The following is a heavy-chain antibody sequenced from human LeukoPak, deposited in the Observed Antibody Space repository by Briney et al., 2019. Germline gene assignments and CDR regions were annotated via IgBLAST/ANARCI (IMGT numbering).Heavy chain of an antibody. D-gene: IGHD6-19*01. Sequence: ETLSLTCAVSGGSITSSSDYWGWIRQPPGKGLEWVSTINANSGTRSYAASVRGCFTISRDNSKNTLYLQLNTLRADDTAVYYCAKPISGGLAVTADWFAPWGQGTLVVVSS. J-gene: IGHJ5*01. CDR3: AKPISGGLAVTADWFAP. CDR1: GGSITSSSDY. CDR2: INANSGTR. V-gene: IGHV3-23*01.